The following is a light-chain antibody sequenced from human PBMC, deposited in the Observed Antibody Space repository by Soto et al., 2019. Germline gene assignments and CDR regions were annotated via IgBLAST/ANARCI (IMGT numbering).Light chain of an antibody. V-gene: IGKV3-20*01. CDR2: GAS. J-gene: IGKJ3*01. Sequence: EIVLTQSPGTLSLSPGERATLSCRTTQSVSSNYVAWYQQKPGQAPRLLVYGASSRATGIPDRFSDSVSGTEFTLTISGLEPEDFPVYYCQQFESSGVTSGTGTKVDIK. CDR3: QQFESSGVT. CDR1: QSVSSNY.